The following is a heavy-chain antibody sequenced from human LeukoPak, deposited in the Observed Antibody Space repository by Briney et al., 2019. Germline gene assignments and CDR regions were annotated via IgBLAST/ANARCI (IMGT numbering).Heavy chain of an antibody. CDR2: INTDGSST. CDR3: ARTVPGYFFDY. V-gene: IGHV3-74*01. Sequence: GGSLRLSCAASGFTFSSYWMHRVRQAPGRGLVWVSRINTDGSSTTYADSVKGRFTISRDNAKNTLYLQMNSLRAEDTAVYYCARTVPGYFFDYWGQGTLVTVSS. D-gene: IGHD3-10*01. J-gene: IGHJ4*02. CDR1: GFTFSSYW.